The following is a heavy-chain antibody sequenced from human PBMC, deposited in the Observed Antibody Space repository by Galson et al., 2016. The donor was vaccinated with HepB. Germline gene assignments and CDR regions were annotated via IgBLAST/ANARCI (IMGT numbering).Heavy chain of an antibody. CDR1: GGSISSGGYY. D-gene: IGHD3-22*01. Sequence: TLSLTCTVSGGSISSGGYYWSWICQHPGKGLEWIGYIYYSGSTYYNPSLKSRVTISVDTSKNQFSLKLSSVTAADTAVYYCAGRDYYDSSGYYYWGQGTLVTDSS. V-gene: IGHV4-31*03. CDR2: IYYSGST. CDR3: AGRDYYDSSGYYY. J-gene: IGHJ4*02.